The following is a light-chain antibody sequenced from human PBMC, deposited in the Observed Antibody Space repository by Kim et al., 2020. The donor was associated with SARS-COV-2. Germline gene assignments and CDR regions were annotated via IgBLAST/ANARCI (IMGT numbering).Light chain of an antibody. CDR2: GAS. CDR1: QSVSSNY. Sequence: EIVLTQSPGTLSLPPGERATLSCRASQSVSSNYLAWYQQKPGQAPRLLIYGASSRATGIPDRFSGSGSGTDFTLTVSRLEPEDFAVYYCQQYGSSPLYTFGQGTKLEI. J-gene: IGKJ2*01. V-gene: IGKV3-20*01. CDR3: QQYGSSPLYT.